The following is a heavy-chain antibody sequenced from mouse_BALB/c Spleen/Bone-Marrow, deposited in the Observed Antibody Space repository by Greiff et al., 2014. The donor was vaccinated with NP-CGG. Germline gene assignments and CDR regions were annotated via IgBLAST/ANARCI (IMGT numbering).Heavy chain of an antibody. CDR1: GDSITSGY. CDR2: ISYSGST. V-gene: IGHV3-8*02. Sequence: VQLKESGPSLVKPSQTLSLTCSVTGDSITSGYWNWIRKFPGNKLEYMGYISYSGSTYYNPSLKSRISITRDTSKNQYYLQLSSVTTEDTATYYCARYDGNYDWYFDVWGAGTTVTVSS. D-gene: IGHD2-1*01. CDR3: ARYDGNYDWYFDV. J-gene: IGHJ1*01.